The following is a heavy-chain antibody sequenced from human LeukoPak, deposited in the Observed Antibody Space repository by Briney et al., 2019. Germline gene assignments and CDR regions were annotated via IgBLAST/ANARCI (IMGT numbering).Heavy chain of an antibody. CDR1: GGSFSGYY. J-gene: IGHJ3*02. V-gene: IGHV4-34*01. Sequence: SETLSLTCAVYGGSFSGYYWSWIRQPPGKGLEWIGEINHSGSTNYNPSLKSRVTISVDTSKNQFSLKPSSVTAADTAVYYCARGKSLGAFDIWGQGTMVTVSS. CDR2: INHSGST. CDR3: ARGKSLGAFDI. D-gene: IGHD3-16*01.